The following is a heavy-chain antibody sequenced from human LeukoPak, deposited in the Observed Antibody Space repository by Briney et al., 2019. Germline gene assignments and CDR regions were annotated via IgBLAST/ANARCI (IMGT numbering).Heavy chain of an antibody. CDR1: GGTFSSYA. Sequence: GASVKVSCKASGGTFSSYAISWVRQAPGQGLEWMGGIIPIFGTANYAQKFQGRVTITADESTSTAYMELSSLRSEDTAVYYCARGGVPAATPYYYYGMDVWGEGTTVTVSS. CDR2: IIPIFGTA. V-gene: IGHV1-69*13. J-gene: IGHJ6*04. CDR3: ARGGVPAATPYYYYGMDV. D-gene: IGHD2-2*01.